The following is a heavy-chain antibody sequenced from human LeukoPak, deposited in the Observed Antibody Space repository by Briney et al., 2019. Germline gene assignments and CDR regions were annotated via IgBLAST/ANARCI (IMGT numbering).Heavy chain of an antibody. J-gene: IGHJ5*02. D-gene: IGHD3-10*01. Sequence: GGSLRLSCAASGFSVSSTYMSWVRQAPGKGLEWVSLIYTSGSTYYADSVMGRFTISRDNSKNTLFLQMNSLRAEDSAVYYCTRDRAGTQSWVEFDLWGQGTLVTVSS. V-gene: IGHV3-66*03. CDR1: GFSVSSTY. CDR2: IYTSGST. CDR3: TRDRAGTQSWVEFDL.